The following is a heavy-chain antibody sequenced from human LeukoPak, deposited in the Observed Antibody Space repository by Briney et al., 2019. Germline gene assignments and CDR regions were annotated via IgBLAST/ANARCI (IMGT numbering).Heavy chain of an antibody. J-gene: IGHJ3*02. Sequence: SETLSLTCAVSGGSVSSGNWWNWVRQPPGKGLEWIGEIYHNGTTNYNPSLRSRVTISVDTSKNQFSLKLSSVTAADTAVYYCARHDYGDYGAHAFDIWGQGTMVTVSS. V-gene: IGHV4-4*02. CDR3: ARHDYGDYGAHAFDI. CDR1: GGSVSSGNW. D-gene: IGHD4-17*01. CDR2: IYHNGTT.